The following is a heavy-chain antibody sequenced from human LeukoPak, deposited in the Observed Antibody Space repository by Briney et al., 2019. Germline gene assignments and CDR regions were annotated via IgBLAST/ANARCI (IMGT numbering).Heavy chain of an antibody. CDR2: IKQDGSEK. CDR3: ASRGRVPAAPGNWFDP. Sequence: GGSLRLSCAASGFTFSSYWMSWVRQAPGKGLEWVANIKQDGSEKYYVDSVKGRFTISRDNAKNSLYLQMNSLRAEDTAVYYCASRGRVPAAPGNWFDPWGQGTLVTVSS. J-gene: IGHJ5*02. V-gene: IGHV3-7*01. CDR1: GFTFSSYW. D-gene: IGHD2-2*01.